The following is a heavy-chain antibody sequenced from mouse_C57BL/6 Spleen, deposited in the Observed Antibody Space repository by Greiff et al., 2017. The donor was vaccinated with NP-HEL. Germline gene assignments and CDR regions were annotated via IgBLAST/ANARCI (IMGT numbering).Heavy chain of an antibody. CDR3: AEAGGFDY. Sequence: VQLQQPGAELVKPGVAVKVDCKAAGHRLASYGGQLVGRVSGQCLDVIGMIHPGSGRTNYNEKFKSKATLTVDKSSSTAYMQLSSLTSEDSAVYYCAEAGGFDYWGQGTTLTVSS. CDR1: GHRLASYG. V-gene: IGHV1-64*01. J-gene: IGHJ2*01. CDR2: IHPGSGRT. D-gene: IGHD4-1*01.